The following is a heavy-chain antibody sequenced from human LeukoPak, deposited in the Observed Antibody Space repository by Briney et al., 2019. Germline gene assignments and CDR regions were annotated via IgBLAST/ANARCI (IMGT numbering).Heavy chain of an antibody. J-gene: IGHJ5*02. CDR2: IYTGGTT. Sequence: QTGGSLRLSCAPSGFTVSSTYMSWLRQAPGKGLEWVSLIYTGGTTYYADSVKGRFTISRDNSENTLYLQMNSLRAEDTAVYYCARGITGSNDWFDPWGQGTLVTVSS. CDR3: ARGITGSNDWFDP. D-gene: IGHD1-20*01. CDR1: GFTVSSTY. V-gene: IGHV3-53*01.